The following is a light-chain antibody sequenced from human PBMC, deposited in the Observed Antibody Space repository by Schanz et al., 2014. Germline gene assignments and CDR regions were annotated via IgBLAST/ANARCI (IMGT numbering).Light chain of an antibody. CDR2: AAS. CDR1: QNINSW. Sequence: DIQMTQSPSTLSASVGDRVTITCRARQNINSWLAWYQQKPGKAPKLLIYAASSLQSGVPSRFSGSGSGTDFTLTISSLQPEDFATYFCQQSHDGVWTFGQGTTVEIK. V-gene: IGKV1-39*01. CDR3: QQSHDGVWT. J-gene: IGKJ1*01.